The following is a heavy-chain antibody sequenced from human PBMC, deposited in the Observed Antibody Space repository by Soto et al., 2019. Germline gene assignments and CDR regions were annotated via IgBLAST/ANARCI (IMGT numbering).Heavy chain of an antibody. CDR2: INPSGTTT. CDR1: GYTFTSYY. D-gene: IGHD2-2*01. CDR3: AGTQIASHYYYGMDV. V-gene: IGHV1-46*01. Sequence: QVQLVQSGAEVKKPGASVKVSCKASGYTFTSYYMHWVRQAPGRGLEWMGIINPSGTTTDNAQKFPGRVTITRDTSTSTYYMVLSSLRSEDTAVYYCAGTQIASHYYYGMDVWGQGTTVTVSS. J-gene: IGHJ6*02.